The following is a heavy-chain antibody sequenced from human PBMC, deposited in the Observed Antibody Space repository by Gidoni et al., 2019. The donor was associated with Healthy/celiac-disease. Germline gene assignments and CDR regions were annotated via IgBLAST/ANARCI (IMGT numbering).Heavy chain of an antibody. Sequence: QVQLVESGGGVVQPGRSLRLSCAASGFTFSSYGMHWVRQAPGKGLEGVAVIWYDGINKYYADSVKGRFTISRDNSKNTLYLQMNSLRAEDTAVYYCAREGGVVAAFDYWGQGTLVTVSS. J-gene: IGHJ4*02. D-gene: IGHD2-15*01. CDR2: IWYDGINK. V-gene: IGHV3-33*01. CDR1: GFTFSSYG. CDR3: AREGGVVAAFDY.